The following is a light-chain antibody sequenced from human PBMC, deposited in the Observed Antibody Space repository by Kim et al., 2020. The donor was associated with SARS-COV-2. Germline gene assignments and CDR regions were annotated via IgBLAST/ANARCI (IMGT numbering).Light chain of an antibody. Sequence: SYELTQPPSVSVAPGKTARMTCGGNNIGSKSVHWNQQKPGQAPVLVIYYDSDRPSGIPERFSGSNSGNTATLTISRVEARDEADYYCQVWDSSSDHWVFGGGTQLTVL. CDR1: NIGSKS. V-gene: IGLV3-21*04. J-gene: IGLJ3*02. CDR2: YDS. CDR3: QVWDSSSDHWV.